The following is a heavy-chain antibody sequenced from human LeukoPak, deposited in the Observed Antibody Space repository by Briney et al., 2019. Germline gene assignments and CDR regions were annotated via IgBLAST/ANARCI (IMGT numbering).Heavy chain of an antibody. J-gene: IGHJ4*02. V-gene: IGHV3-7*01. CDR3: ASFYSSGWEPLFDY. Sequence: PGGSLRLSCAASGFIFSSYWMSWVRQAPGKGLEWVASIKEDGSEMYYVDSVKGRFTISRDNAKNSLYLQMSSLRAEDTAVYYCASFYSSGWEPLFDYWGQGTLVTVSS. CDR2: IKEDGSEM. CDR1: GFIFSSYW. D-gene: IGHD6-19*01.